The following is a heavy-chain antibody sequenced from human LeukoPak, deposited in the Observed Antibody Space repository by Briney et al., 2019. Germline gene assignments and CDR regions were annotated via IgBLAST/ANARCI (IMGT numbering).Heavy chain of an antibody. Sequence: ASETLSLTCTVSGGSISNYYWSWIRQPPGKALEWIGYIYYTGTTKYNPSLKRRATISLDTSKNQFSLKLTFVAAADTALFFCARGYDIDVWGQGTTVTVSS. CDR1: GGSISNYY. CDR3: ARGYDIDV. J-gene: IGHJ6*02. CDR2: IYYTGTT. V-gene: IGHV4-59*01.